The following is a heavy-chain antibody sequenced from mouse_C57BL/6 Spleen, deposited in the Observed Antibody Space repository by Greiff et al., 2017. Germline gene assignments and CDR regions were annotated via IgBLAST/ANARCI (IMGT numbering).Heavy chain of an antibody. CDR2: INPNNGGT. CDR3: ARSFYGSSYRWYFDV. Sequence: EVKLMESGPELVKPGASVKMSCKASGYTFTDYNMHWVKQSHGKSLEWIGYINPNNGGTSYNQKVKSKATLTVNKSSSTAYMELRSLTSEDSAVYYCARSFYGSSYRWYFDVWGTGTTVTVSS. D-gene: IGHD1-1*01. CDR1: GYTFTDYN. J-gene: IGHJ1*03. V-gene: IGHV1-22*01.